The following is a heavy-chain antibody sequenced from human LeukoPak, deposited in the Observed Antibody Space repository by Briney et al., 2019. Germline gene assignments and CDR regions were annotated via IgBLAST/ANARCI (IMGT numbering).Heavy chain of an antibody. J-gene: IGHJ4*02. CDR1: GYTFTGYY. D-gene: IGHD3-16*02. CDR2: INPNSGGT. Sequence: ASVKVSCKASGYTFTGYYMHWVRQAPGQGLEWMGRINPNSGGTNYAQKFQDRVTMTRDTSISTAYMELSRLRSDDTAVYYCARGGYVWGSYRRPAHFDYWGQGTLVTVSS. V-gene: IGHV1-2*06. CDR3: ARGGYVWGSYRRPAHFDY.